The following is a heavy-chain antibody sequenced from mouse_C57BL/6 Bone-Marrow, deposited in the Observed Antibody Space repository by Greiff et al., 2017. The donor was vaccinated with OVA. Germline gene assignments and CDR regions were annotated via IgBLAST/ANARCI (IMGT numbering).Heavy chain of an antibody. J-gene: IGHJ2*01. CDR1: GFTFSSYG. CDR3: ARRGVTDFDY. D-gene: IGHD2-2*01. Sequence: EVKLMESGGDLVKPGGSLKLSCAASGFTFSSYGMSLVRQTPDKMLEWVATISSGGSYTYYPDSVKGRFPISGDNAKNTMYLQRSSLKSEDTAMYYCARRGVTDFDYWGQGTTLTVSS. CDR2: ISSGGSYT. V-gene: IGHV5-6*01.